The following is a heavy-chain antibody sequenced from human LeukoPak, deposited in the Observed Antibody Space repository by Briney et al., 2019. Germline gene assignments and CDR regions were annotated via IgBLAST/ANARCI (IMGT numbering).Heavy chain of an antibody. CDR3: ARDGYSGSDAL. J-gene: IGHJ4*02. CDR2: IYHSGST. CDR1: GDSMSRYR. V-gene: IGHV4-59*01. Sequence: SETLSLTCLVSGDSMSRYRWSWIRQSPGKALEWIGYIYHSGSTNYNPSLKSRVTISVDTSQNQFYLKLSSVTAADTAVYYCARDGYSGSDALWGQGTLVTVSS. D-gene: IGHD5-12*01.